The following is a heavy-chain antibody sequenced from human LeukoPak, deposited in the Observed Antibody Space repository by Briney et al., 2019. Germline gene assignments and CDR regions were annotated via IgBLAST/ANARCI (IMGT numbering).Heavy chain of an antibody. V-gene: IGHV1-46*01. J-gene: IGHJ5*02. CDR3: ASGQMVRGVLNWFDP. CDR2: INPSGGST. CDR1: GYTFTSYY. D-gene: IGHD3-10*01. Sequence: GASVKVSCKASGYTFTSYYMHWVRQAPGQGLEWMGIINPSGGSTSYAQKFQGRVTMTRDTSTSTVYMELSSLRSGDTAVYYCASGQMVRGVLNWFDPWGQGTLVTVSS.